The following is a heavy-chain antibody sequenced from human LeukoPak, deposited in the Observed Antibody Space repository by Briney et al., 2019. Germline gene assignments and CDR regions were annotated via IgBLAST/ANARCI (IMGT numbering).Heavy chain of an antibody. J-gene: IGHJ4*02. Sequence: SQTLSLTCTVSGGSISSGSYYWGWIRQPPGKGLEWIGSIYYSGSTYYNHSLKSRVTMSVDTSKNQFSLKLSSVTAADTAVYYCARDRGTWNDDGFDYWGQGTLVTVSS. CDR3: ARDRGTWNDDGFDY. CDR1: GGSISSGSYY. V-gene: IGHV4-39*07. D-gene: IGHD1-1*01. CDR2: IYYSGST.